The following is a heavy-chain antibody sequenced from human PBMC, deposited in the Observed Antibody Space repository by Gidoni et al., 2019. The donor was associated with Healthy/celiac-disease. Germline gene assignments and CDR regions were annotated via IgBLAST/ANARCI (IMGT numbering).Heavy chain of an antibody. CDR1: GFTFSSYW. V-gene: IGHV3-7*01. CDR3: ARATHSRVWGSYRYLPPYFQH. Sequence: EVQLVESGGGLVQPGGSLRLSCAASGFTFSSYWMSWVRQAPGKGLEWVANIKQDGSEKYYVDSVKGRFTISRDNAKNSLYLQMNSLRAEDTAVYYCARATHSRVWGSYRYLPPYFQHWGQGTLVTVSS. J-gene: IGHJ1*01. D-gene: IGHD3-16*02. CDR2: IKQDGSEK.